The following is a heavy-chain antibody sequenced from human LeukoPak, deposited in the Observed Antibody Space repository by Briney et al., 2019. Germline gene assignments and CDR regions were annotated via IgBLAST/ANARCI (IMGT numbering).Heavy chain of an antibody. CDR2: IYYSGST. D-gene: IGHD3-22*01. V-gene: IGHV4-59*12. CDR3: ARGGSSGYTY. J-gene: IGHJ4*02. CDR1: GGSISSYY. Sequence: SETLSLTCTVSGGSISSYYWSWIRQPPGKGLEWIGYIYYSGSTNYNPSLKSRVTISVDTSKNQFSLKLSSVTAADTAVYYCARGGSSGYTYRGQGTLVTVSS.